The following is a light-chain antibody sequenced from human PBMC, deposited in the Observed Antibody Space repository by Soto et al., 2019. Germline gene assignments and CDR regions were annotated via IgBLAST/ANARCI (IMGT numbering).Light chain of an antibody. V-gene: IGKV3-20*01. Sequence: VVTQSPPTLSLSPGERATLSCRASQSASSSYLAWYQQKPGQAPRLLIYGASSRATGIPDRFSGSGSGTDFTLTISRLEPEDFAVYYCQQYGSSPRTFGQGTKVDI. CDR2: GAS. J-gene: IGKJ1*01. CDR3: QQYGSSPRT. CDR1: QSASSSY.